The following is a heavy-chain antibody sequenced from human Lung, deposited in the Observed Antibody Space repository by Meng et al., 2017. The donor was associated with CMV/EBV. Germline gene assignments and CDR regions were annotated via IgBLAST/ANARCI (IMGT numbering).Heavy chain of an antibody. CDR2: IYYSGST. Sequence: SESLSLXWTVSGGSISSSSYCWGWIRQPPGKGLEWIGSIYYSGSTYYNPTLKSRVTMSVDTSKNQFSLKLSAVTAADTAVYYCASPREGVRAFYIWGQGAMVTVSS. J-gene: IGHJ3*02. V-gene: IGHV4-39*01. CDR1: GGSISSSSYC. D-gene: IGHD1-1*01. CDR3: ASPREGVRAFYI.